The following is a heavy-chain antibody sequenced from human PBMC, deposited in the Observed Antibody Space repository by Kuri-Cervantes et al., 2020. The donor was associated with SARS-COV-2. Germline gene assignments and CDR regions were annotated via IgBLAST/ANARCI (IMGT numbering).Heavy chain of an antibody. V-gene: IGHV3-30-3*01. CDR3: ARGQENSGSFRSMGIGAFDI. CDR2: ISYDGSNK. CDR1: GFTFSSYA. J-gene: IGHJ3*02. Sequence: GGSLRLSCAASGFTFSSYAMHWVRQAPGKGLEWVAVISYDGSNKYYADSVKGRFTISRDNSKNTLYLQMNSLRAEDTAVYYCARGQENSGSFRSMGIGAFDILGQGTMVTVSS. D-gene: IGHD1-26*01.